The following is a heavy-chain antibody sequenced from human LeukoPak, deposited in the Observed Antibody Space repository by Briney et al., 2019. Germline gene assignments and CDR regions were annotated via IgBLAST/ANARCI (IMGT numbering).Heavy chain of an antibody. Sequence: GGSLRLSCAASGFTFSSYGMHWVRQAPGKGLEWVAVIWYDGSNKYYADSVKGRFTISRDNSKNTLYLQMNSLRAEDTAVYYCARDSGSPTIAAAGGFDYWGQGTLVTISS. V-gene: IGHV3-33*01. CDR3: ARDSGSPTIAAAGGFDY. D-gene: IGHD6-13*01. CDR1: GFTFSSYG. J-gene: IGHJ4*02. CDR2: IWYDGSNK.